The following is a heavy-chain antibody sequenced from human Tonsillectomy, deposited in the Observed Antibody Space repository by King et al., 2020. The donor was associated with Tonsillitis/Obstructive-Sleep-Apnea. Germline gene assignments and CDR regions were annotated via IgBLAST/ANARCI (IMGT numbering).Heavy chain of an antibody. J-gene: IGHJ6*03. CDR1: GFTFDDSA. D-gene: IGHD5-12*01. V-gene: IGHV3-9*01. CDR2: ISWNSGSI. CDR3: AKDGSGYDDYYHTDV. Sequence: VQLVESGGGLVQPGRSLRLSCAASGFTFDDSAMHWVRQAPGKGLEWVSGISWNSGSIDYADSVKGRFTISRDNAKNSLYLQMNSLRAEDTALYYCAKDGSGYDDYYHTDVWGKGTTVTVSS.